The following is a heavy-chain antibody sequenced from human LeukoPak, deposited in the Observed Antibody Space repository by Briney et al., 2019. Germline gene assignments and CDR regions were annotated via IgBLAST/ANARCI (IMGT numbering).Heavy chain of an antibody. V-gene: IGHV3-48*02. J-gene: IGHJ6*02. D-gene: IGHD3-10*01. CDR3: ARVGPLWFGELFTPLPYYYYYGMDV. CDR2: ISSSSSTI. CDR1: GFTFSSYS. Sequence: PGGSLRLSCAASGFTFSSYSMNWVRQAPGKGLEWVSYISSSSSTIYYADSVKGRFTISRDNAKNSLYLQINSLRDEDTAVYYCARVGPLWFGELFTPLPYYYYYGMDVWGQGTTVTVSS.